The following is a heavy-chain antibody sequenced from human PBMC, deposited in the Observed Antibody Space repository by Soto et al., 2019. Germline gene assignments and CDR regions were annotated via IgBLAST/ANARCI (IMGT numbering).Heavy chain of an antibody. CDR3: ARVAPGRITMVRGADRCDAFDI. Sequence: QVQLQESGPGLVKPSQTLSLTCTVSGGSISSGGYYWSWIRQHPGKGLEWIGYIYYSGSTYYNPSLKCRVTISVDTSKNQFSLKLSSVTAADTAVYYCARVAPGRITMVRGADRCDAFDIWGQGTMVTVSS. J-gene: IGHJ3*02. CDR2: IYYSGST. D-gene: IGHD3-10*01. CDR1: GGSISSGGYY. V-gene: IGHV4-31*03.